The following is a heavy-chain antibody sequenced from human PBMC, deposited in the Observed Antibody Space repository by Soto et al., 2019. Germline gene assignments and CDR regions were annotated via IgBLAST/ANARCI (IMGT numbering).Heavy chain of an antibody. CDR3: ARDASWIQLWYDAFDI. Sequence: PGGSLRLSCAASGFPFSSYAMHWVRQAPGKGLEWVAVISYDGSNKYYADSVKGRFTISRDNSKNTLYLQMNSLRAEDTAVYYCARDASWIQLWYDAFDIWGQGTMVTVSS. V-gene: IGHV3-30-3*01. CDR2: ISYDGSNK. J-gene: IGHJ3*02. CDR1: GFPFSSYA. D-gene: IGHD5-18*01.